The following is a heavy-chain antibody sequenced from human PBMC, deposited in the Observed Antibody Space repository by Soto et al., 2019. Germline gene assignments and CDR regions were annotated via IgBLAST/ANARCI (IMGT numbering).Heavy chain of an antibody. CDR1: GFTFTRYS. CDR2: ISSTTNYI. V-gene: IGHV3-21*06. Sequence: LRLSCAASGFTFTRYSMNWVRQAPGKGLEWVSSISSTTNYIYYRDSMKGRFTISRDNAKNSLYLEMNSLRAEDTAVYYCARESEDLTSNFDYWGQGTLVTVSS. CDR3: ARESEDLTSNFDY. J-gene: IGHJ4*02.